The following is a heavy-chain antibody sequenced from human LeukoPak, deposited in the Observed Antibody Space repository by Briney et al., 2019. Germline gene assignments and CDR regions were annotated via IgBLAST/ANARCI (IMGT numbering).Heavy chain of an antibody. V-gene: IGHV3-53*01. CDR2: IYSGGST. D-gene: IGHD3-9*01. Sequence: GGSLRLSCAASGFTVSSNYMSWVRQAPGKGLEWVSVIYSGGSTYYADSVKGRFTISRDNSKNTLYLQMNSLRAEDTAVYYCAKSGYDILTGYYPFHYWGQGTLVTVSS. CDR3: AKSGYDILTGYYPFHY. J-gene: IGHJ4*02. CDR1: GFTVSSNY.